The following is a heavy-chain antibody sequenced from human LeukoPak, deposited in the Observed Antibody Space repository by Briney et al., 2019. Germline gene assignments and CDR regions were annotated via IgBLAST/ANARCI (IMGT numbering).Heavy chain of an antibody. CDR3: AREEYSSDWYGHDS. CDR2: IYYTGTT. V-gene: IGHV4-39*07. Sequence: SETLSLTCTVSGGSISNTNYYWAWIRQPPGRGLEWIGSIYYTGTTFDNPPLKSRVTLSVDTSKNQFSLRLTSVTAADTAFYYCAREEYSSDWYGHDSWGQGTLVTVSS. D-gene: IGHD6-13*01. J-gene: IGHJ4*02. CDR1: GGSISNTNYY.